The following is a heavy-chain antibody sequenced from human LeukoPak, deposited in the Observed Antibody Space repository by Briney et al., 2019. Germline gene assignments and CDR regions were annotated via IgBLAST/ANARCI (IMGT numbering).Heavy chain of an antibody. CDR3: AKDHDLYGDYFDY. D-gene: IGHD4-17*01. J-gene: IGHJ4*02. CDR1: GFTFDDYA. Sequence: GRSLRLSCAASGFTFDDYAMHWVRQAPGEGLEWVSGISWNSGSIGYADSVKGRFTISRDDAKDSLYLQMNSLRAEDTALYYCAKDHDLYGDYFDYWGQGTLVTVSS. V-gene: IGHV3-9*01. CDR2: ISWNSGSI.